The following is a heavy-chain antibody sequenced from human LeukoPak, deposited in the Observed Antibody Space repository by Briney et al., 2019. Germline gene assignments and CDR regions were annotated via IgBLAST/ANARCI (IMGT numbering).Heavy chain of an antibody. Sequence: SGTLSLTCTVSGGSISSYYWSWIRQPPGKGLEWIGYIYYSGSTNYNPSLKSRVTISVDTSKNQFSLKLSSVTAADTAVYYCARDDPGNGMDVWGQGTTVTVSS. J-gene: IGHJ6*02. CDR3: ARDDPGNGMDV. D-gene: IGHD6-13*01. CDR1: GGSISSYY. CDR2: IYYSGST. V-gene: IGHV4-59*01.